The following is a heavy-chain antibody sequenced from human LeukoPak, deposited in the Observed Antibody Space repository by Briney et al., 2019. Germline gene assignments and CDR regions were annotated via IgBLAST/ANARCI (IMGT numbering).Heavy chain of an antibody. D-gene: IGHD2-2*01. J-gene: IGHJ4*02. V-gene: IGHV3-23*01. Sequence: GGSLRLSCAASGFTVSSNYMSWVRQAPGKGLEWVSAISGSGGSTYYADSVKGRFTISRDNSKNTLYLQMNSLRAEDTAVYYCAKDRLCSSTSCYVLEFDYWGQGTLVTVSS. CDR1: GFTVSSNY. CDR2: ISGSGGST. CDR3: AKDRLCSSTSCYVLEFDY.